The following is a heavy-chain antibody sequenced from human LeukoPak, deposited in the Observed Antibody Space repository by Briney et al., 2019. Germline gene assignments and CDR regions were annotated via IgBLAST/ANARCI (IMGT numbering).Heavy chain of an antibody. V-gene: IGHV4-59*01. CDR3: ARGTLGYCSSTSCYRNWFDP. D-gene: IGHD2-2*01. CDR2: IYYTGST. Sequence: SETLSLTCTVSGGSITSYYWSWIRQPPGKGLEWMGYIYYTGSTNYNPSLKSRVTISVDTSKNHFSLKLSSVTAADTAVDYCARGTLGYCSSTSCYRNWFDPWGQGTLVTVSS. CDR1: GGSITSYY. J-gene: IGHJ5*02.